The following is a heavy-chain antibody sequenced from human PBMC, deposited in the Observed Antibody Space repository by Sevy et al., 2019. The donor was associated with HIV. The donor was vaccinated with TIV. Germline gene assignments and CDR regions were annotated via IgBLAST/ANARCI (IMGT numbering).Heavy chain of an antibody. J-gene: IGHJ6*02. CDR3: ARVMMPYGSGSYYSPSYYYGIDV. CDR1: GYTFTSYG. CDR2: ISAYNGNT. Sequence: ASVKVSCKASGYTFTSYGISWVRQAPGQGLEWMGWISAYNGNTNYAQKLQGRVTMTTDTSTSTAYMELRSLRSDDTAVYYCARVMMPYGSGSYYSPSYYYGIDVWGQGTTVTVSS. D-gene: IGHD3-10*01. V-gene: IGHV1-18*01.